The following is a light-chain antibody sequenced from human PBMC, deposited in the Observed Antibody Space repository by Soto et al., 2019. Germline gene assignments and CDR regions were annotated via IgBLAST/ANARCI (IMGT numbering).Light chain of an antibody. CDR1: QTVTSDY. CDR2: GAY. V-gene: IGKV3-20*01. J-gene: IGKJ2*01. CDR3: QEYGGAPYT. Sequence: EIVLTQSPDTLSLSPGEGVTLSCRASQTVTSDYLAWYQQKPGQPPRLLIYGAYIGAAGLPDRFSGSGSGTEFALTFGRLEPEDFAVYYCQEYGGAPYTFGAGTDLKIK.